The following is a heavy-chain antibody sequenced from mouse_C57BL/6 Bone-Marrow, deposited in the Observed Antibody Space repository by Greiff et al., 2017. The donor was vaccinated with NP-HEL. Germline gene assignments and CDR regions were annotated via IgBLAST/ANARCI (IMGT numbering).Heavy chain of an antibody. CDR3: ARGVTTDFDY. V-gene: IGHV1-55*01. Sequence: QVQLKQPGAELVKPGASVKMSCKASGYTFTSYWITWVKQRPGQGLAWIGDIYPGSGSTNYNEKFKSKATLTVDTSSSTAYMQLSSLTSEDSAVYYCARGVTTDFDYWGQGTTLTVSS. D-gene: IGHD1-1*01. CDR2: IYPGSGST. J-gene: IGHJ2*01. CDR1: GYTFTSYW.